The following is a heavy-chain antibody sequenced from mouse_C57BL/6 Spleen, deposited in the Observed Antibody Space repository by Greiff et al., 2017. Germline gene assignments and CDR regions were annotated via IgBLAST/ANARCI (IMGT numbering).Heavy chain of an antibody. D-gene: IGHD1-1*01. Sequence: QVQLQQSGPELVKPGASVKISCKASGYAFSSSWMNWVKQRPGKGLEWIGRIYPGDGDTNYNGKFKGKATLTADKSSSTAYMQLSSLTSEDSAVYVCARSGTTVVAKGYFDVWGTGTTVTVSS. CDR3: ARSGTTVVAKGYFDV. V-gene: IGHV1-82*01. CDR2: IYPGDGDT. CDR1: GYAFSSSW. J-gene: IGHJ1*03.